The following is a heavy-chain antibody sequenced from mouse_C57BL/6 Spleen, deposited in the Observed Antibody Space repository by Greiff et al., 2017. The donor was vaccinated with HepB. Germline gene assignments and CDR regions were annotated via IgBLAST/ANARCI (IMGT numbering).Heavy chain of an antibody. CDR1: GFTFSDYY. D-gene: IGHD3-2*02. J-gene: IGHJ3*01. V-gene: IGHV5-12*01. CDR2: ISNGGGST. CDR3: ARMGDSSGYGWFAY. Sequence: EVKLVESGGGLVQPGGSLKLSCAASGFTFSDYYMYWVRQTPEKRLEWVAYISNGGGSTYYPDTVKGRFTISRDNAKNTLYLQMSRLKSEDTAMYYCARMGDSSGYGWFAYWGQGTLVTVSA.